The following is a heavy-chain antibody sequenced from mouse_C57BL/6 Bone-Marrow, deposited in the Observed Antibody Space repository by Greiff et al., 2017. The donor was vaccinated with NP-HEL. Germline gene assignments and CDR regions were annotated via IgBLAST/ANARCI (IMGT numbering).Heavy chain of an antibody. J-gene: IGHJ1*03. CDR3: ASQKSSLFTTVVTPPYFDV. CDR1: GFTFSDYY. D-gene: IGHD1-1*01. CDR2: ISNGGGST. V-gene: IGHV5-12*01. Sequence: EVQVVESGGGLVQPGGSLKLSCAASGFTFSDYYMYWVRQTPEKRLEWVAYISNGGGSTYYPDTVKGRFTISRDNAKNTLYLQMSRLKSEDTAMYYCASQKSSLFTTVVTPPYFDVWGTGTTVTVSS.